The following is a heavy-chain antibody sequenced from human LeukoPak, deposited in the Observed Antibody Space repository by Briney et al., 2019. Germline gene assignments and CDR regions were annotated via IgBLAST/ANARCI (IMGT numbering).Heavy chain of an antibody. Sequence: GGSLRLSCAASGFTFSSYSMNWVRQAPGKGLEWVSSISSSSYIYYADSVKGRFTISRDNAKNSLYLQMNSLRAEDTAVYYCARVGSGSYGSQFDYWGQGTLVTVSS. V-gene: IGHV3-21*01. CDR1: GFTFSSYS. CDR2: ISSSSYI. D-gene: IGHD1-26*01. J-gene: IGHJ4*02. CDR3: ARVGSGSYGSQFDY.